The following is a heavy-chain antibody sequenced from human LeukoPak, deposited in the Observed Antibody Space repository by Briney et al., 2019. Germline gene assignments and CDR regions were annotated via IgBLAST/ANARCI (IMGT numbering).Heavy chain of an antibody. V-gene: IGHV3-53*01. CDR1: GFTVSSNY. CDR2: IYSGGST. J-gene: IGHJ4*02. D-gene: IGHD6-13*01. Sequence: GGSLRLSCAASGFTVSSNYMSWVRQAPGKGLEWVSVIYSGGSTYYADSVKGRFTISRDNSKNTLYLQMNSLRAEDTAVDYCARGGRWYYFDYWGQGTMVTVSS. CDR3: ARGGRWYYFDY.